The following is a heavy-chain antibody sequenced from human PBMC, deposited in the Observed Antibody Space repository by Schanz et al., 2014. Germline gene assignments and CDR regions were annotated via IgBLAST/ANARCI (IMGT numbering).Heavy chain of an antibody. Sequence: EVQLVESGGGLVKPGRSLRLSCTASGFTFGDYAMSWFRQAPGKGLEWVAAINQAASVQYYVDSVKGRFTISRDDAKNSLYLQMNSLRAEDTAVYYCARQRSYFYAMDVWGQGTTVTVSS. CDR2: INQAASVQ. CDR3: ARQRSYFYAMDV. V-gene: IGHV3-7*03. J-gene: IGHJ6*02. CDR1: GFTFGDYA.